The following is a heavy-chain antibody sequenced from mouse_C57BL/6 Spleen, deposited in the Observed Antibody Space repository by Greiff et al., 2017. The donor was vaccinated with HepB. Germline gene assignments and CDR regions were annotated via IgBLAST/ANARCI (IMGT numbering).Heavy chain of an antibody. J-gene: IGHJ1*03. V-gene: IGHV1-82*01. D-gene: IGHD2-5*01. CDR3: ARSDYSNYLWYFDV. CDR2: IYPGDGDT. CDR1: GYAFSSSW. Sequence: VKLVESGPELVKPGASVKISCKASGYAFSSSWMNWVKQRPGKGLEWIGRIYPGDGDTNYNGKFKGKATLTADKSSSTAYMQLSSLTSEDSAVYFCARSDYSNYLWYFDVWGTGTTVTVSS.